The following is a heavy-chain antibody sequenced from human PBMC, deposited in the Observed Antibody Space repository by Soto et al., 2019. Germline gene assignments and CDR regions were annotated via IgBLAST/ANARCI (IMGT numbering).Heavy chain of an antibody. V-gene: IGHV4-31*03. CDR3: AREYGGRITMVRGVRGRDAFDI. D-gene: IGHD3-10*01. CDR2: IYYSGST. CDR1: GGSISSGGYY. J-gene: IGHJ3*02. Sequence: QVQLQESGPGLVKPSQTLSLTCTVSGGSISSGGYYWSWIRQHPGKGLEWIGYIYYSGSTYYNPSLKSRVTISVDTSKNQFSLKLSSVNAAVTAVYYCAREYGGRITMVRGVRGRDAFDIWGQGTMVTVSS.